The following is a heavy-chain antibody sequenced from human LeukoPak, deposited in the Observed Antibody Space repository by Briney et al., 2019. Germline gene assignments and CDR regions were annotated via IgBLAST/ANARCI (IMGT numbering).Heavy chain of an antibody. CDR3: ARASGPFDF. J-gene: IGHJ4*02. V-gene: IGHV3-21*01. CDR1: GFIFSSYS. D-gene: IGHD3-10*01. CDR2: IDSTSTYI. Sequence: GGSLRLSCAASGFIFSSYSMNWVRQAPGKGLEWVAFIDSTSTYIHYADSVKGRFTISKDNAKNLMYLQMNSLRVEDTAVYYCARASGPFDFWGQGTLVTVSS.